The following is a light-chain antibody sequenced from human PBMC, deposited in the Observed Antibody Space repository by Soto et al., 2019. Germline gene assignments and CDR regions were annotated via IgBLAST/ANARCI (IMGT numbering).Light chain of an antibody. CDR1: QGLYCN. Sequence: VMTQSPGSLSVSPGERATISCRACQGLYCNLAWYQQKLGQPPRLLIYVVSTRATGIPARFSGSGSATEFTLTISSLQSEDFGVYYCQQYNNWPQTFGQGTKVDIK. CDR3: QQYNNWPQT. J-gene: IGKJ1*01. CDR2: VVS. V-gene: IGKV3-15*01.